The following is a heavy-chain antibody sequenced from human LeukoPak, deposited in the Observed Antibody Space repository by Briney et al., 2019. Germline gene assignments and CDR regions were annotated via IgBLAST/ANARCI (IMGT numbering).Heavy chain of an antibody. D-gene: IGHD3-3*01. Sequence: GGSLRLSCAASGFTFSSYAMSWVRQAPGKGLEWVSAISGSGGSTYYADSVKGRFTISRDNSKNTLYLQMNSLRAEDTAVHYCAKGTDDFWSGYPRLVSYYYYGMDVWGQGTTVTVSS. CDR1: GFTFSSYA. CDR2: ISGSGGST. V-gene: IGHV3-23*01. J-gene: IGHJ6*02. CDR3: AKGTDDFWSGYPRLVSYYYYGMDV.